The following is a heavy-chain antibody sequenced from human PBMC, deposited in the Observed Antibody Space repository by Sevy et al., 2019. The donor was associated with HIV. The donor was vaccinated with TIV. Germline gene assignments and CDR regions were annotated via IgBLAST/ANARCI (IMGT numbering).Heavy chain of an antibody. V-gene: IGHV3-21*06. Sequence: GGSLRLSCAAPGFTFSSYSMNWVRQAPGKGLEWVSAISGSSNYIYYAESVKGRFIISRDNVKNTLYLQMNSLRADDTAVYYCARGPPDGSYDYFDYWGQGTLVTVSS. CDR1: GFTFSSYS. D-gene: IGHD1-26*01. J-gene: IGHJ4*02. CDR2: ISGSSNYI. CDR3: ARGPPDGSYDYFDY.